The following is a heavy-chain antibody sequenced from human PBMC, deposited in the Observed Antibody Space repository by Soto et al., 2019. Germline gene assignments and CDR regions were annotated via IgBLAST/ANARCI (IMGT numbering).Heavy chain of an antibody. J-gene: IGHJ4*02. V-gene: IGHV3-30-3*01. CDR1: GFTFSSYA. CDR3: ARDGGPLYIVVVAPFDY. D-gene: IGHD2-15*01. Sequence: QVQLVESGGGVVQPGRSLRLSCAASGFTFSSYAMHWVRQAPGKGLEWVAVISYDGSNKYYADSVKGRFTISRDNSKNTLYLQMNSLRAEDTAVYYCARDGGPLYIVVVAPFDYWGQGTLVTVSS. CDR2: ISYDGSNK.